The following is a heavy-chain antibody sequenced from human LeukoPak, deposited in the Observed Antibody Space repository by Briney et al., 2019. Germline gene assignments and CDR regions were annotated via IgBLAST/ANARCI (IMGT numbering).Heavy chain of an antibody. CDR2: IKQDGSEK. V-gene: IGHV3-7*01. J-gene: IGHJ3*01. Sequence: GGSLRLSCAGSGFTFMSYWMHWVRQAPGKGLEWVANIKQDGSEKYYVDSVKGRFTISRDNANDSVYLQMNSLRAEDTAVYYCARRYFDWFLGAGGSLDVWGQGTMVTVSS. CDR1: GFTFMSYW. CDR3: ARRYFDWFLGAGGSLDV. D-gene: IGHD3-9*01.